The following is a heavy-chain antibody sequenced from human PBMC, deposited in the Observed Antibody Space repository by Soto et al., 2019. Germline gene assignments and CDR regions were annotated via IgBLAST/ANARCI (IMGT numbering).Heavy chain of an antibody. CDR1: GGSFSGYY. CDR2: INHSGST. CDR3: ARGYCSSTSCYTAFDI. V-gene: IGHV4-34*01. D-gene: IGHD2-2*02. J-gene: IGHJ3*02. Sequence: SETLSLTCAVYGGSFSGYYWSWIRQPPGKGLEWIGEINHSGSTNYNPSLKSRVTISVDTSKNQFSLKLSSVTAADTAVYYCARGYCSSTSCYTAFDIWGQGTMVTVSS.